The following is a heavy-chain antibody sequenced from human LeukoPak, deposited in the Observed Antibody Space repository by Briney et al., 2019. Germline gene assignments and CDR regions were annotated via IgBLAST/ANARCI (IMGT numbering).Heavy chain of an antibody. V-gene: IGHV1-69*05. D-gene: IGHD1-26*01. J-gene: IGHJ3*02. CDR2: IIPIFGTA. Sequence: GASVKVSCKASGGTFSSYAISWVRQAPGQGLEWMGGIIPIFGTANYAQKFQGRVTITTDESTSTAYMELSSLRSEDTAVYYCARDHIVGATSGLGAFDIWGQGTMVTVSS. CDR1: GGTFSSYA. CDR3: ARDHIVGATSGLGAFDI.